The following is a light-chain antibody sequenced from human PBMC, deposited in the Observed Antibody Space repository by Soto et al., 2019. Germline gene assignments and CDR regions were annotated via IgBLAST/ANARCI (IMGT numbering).Light chain of an antibody. V-gene: IGKV3-15*01. CDR1: QSVTSY. Sequence: EIVMTQSPATLSVSPGEKATLSCRASQSVTSYLAWYQQTPGQAPRLLIQGASARATDVPARFSGSGSGTEFTXTXSSXQXXDFAVYYCQQYSNWPWTFGQGTKVEI. CDR3: QQYSNWPWT. J-gene: IGKJ1*01. CDR2: GAS.